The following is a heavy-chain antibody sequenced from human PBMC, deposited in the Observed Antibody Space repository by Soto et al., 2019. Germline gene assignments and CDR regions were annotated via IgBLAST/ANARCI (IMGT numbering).Heavy chain of an antibody. CDR1: GYSFTSYW. V-gene: IGHV5-10-1*01. CDR3: ARELKAYATYYYYYGMDV. J-gene: IGHJ6*02. CDR2: IDPSDSYT. Sequence: VESLKISCKGSGYSFTSYWISWVRQMPWKGLEWMGRIDPSDSYTNYSPSFQGHVTISADKSISTAYLQMNSLRAEDTAVYYCARELKAYATYYYYYGMDVWGQGTTVTVSS. D-gene: IGHD2-8*01.